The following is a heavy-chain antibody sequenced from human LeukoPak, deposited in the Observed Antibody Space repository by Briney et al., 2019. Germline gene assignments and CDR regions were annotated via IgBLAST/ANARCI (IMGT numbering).Heavy chain of an antibody. D-gene: IGHD3-3*01. CDR1: GGSFSGYY. J-gene: IGHJ4*02. Sequence: SETLSLTCAVYGGSFSGYYWSWIRQPPGKGLEWIGEINHSGSTNYNPSLKSRVTISVDTSKNQFSLKLSSVTAADPAMYYCARPLYDFWSGYYYSWGQGTLVTVSS. CDR2: INHSGST. CDR3: ARPLYDFWSGYYYS. V-gene: IGHV4-34*01.